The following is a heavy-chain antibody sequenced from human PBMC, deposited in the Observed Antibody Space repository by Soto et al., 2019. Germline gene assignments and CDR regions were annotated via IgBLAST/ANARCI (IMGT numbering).Heavy chain of an antibody. CDR2: IIPIFGTA. V-gene: IGHV1-69*01. D-gene: IGHD3-10*01. Sequence: QVQLVQSGAEVKKPGSSVKVSCKASGGTFSSYAISWVRQAPGQGLEWMGGIIPIFGTANYAQKFQGRVTITADESTSTAYMELSSLRSEDTAVYYCARDTYYYGSGSYYNGLHWFDPWGQGTLVTVSS. J-gene: IGHJ5*02. CDR1: GGTFSSYA. CDR3: ARDTYYYGSGSYYNGLHWFDP.